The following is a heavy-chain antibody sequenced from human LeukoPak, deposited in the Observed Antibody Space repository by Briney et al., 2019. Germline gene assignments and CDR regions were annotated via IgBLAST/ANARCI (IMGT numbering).Heavy chain of an antibody. CDR1: GFTFSSYA. D-gene: IGHD3-22*01. Sequence: GGSLRLSCAASGFTFSSYAMHWVRQAPGKGLEWVAVISYDGSNKYYADSVKGRFTISRDNSKNTLYLQMNSLRAEDTAVYYCARADSGYSDFDYWGQGTLVTVSP. CDR3: ARADSGYSDFDY. J-gene: IGHJ4*02. V-gene: IGHV3-30*04. CDR2: ISYDGSNK.